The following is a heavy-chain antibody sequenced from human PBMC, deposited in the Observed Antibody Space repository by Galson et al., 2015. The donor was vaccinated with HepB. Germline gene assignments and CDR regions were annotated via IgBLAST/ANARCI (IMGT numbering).Heavy chain of an antibody. Sequence: SLRLSCAASGFTFSDYYMNWIRQAPGKGLEWVSYISSSSSYTNYADSVKGRFTISRDNAKNSLYLQMNSRRAEDTAVYYCARAATDGSWSGVYYYYYMDVWGKGTTVTVSS. CDR1: GFTFSDYY. J-gene: IGHJ6*03. D-gene: IGHD6-13*01. V-gene: IGHV3-11*06. CDR2: ISSSSSYT. CDR3: ARAATDGSWSGVYYYYYMDV.